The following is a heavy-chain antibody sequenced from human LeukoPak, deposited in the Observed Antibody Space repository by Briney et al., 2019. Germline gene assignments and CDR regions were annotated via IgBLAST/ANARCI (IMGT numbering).Heavy chain of an antibody. V-gene: IGHV4-59*01. CDR3: ARHGYSSGSLAWFDP. Sequence: SETLSLTCTVAGGSLSSYYWSWIRQPPGKGLEWIGYIYYSGSTNYNPSLKSRVTISVDTSKNQFSLKLSSVTAADTAVYYCARHGYSSGSLAWFDPWGQGTQVTVCS. CDR2: IYYSGST. CDR1: GGSLSSYY. J-gene: IGHJ5*02. D-gene: IGHD6-19*01.